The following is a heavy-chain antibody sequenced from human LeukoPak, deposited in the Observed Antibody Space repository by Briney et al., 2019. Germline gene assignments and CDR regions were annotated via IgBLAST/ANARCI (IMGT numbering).Heavy chain of an antibody. CDR1: SGSFSGYY. J-gene: IGHJ3*02. Sequence: SETLSLTCAVYSGSFSGYYWSWIRQPPGKGREWIGEINQSGSTNYNPALKSRVTISEDTSKKQFSSQLSSVTTADTAVYYCAGGRNRLQFPGLRSCTFAIWGQGPLVPVSS. CDR2: INQSGST. CDR3: AGGRNRLQFPGLRSCTFAI. D-gene: IGHD5-24*01. V-gene: IGHV4-34*01.